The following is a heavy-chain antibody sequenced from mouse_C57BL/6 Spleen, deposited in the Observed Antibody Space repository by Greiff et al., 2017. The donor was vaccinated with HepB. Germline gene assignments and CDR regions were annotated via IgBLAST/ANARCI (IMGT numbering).Heavy chain of an antibody. CDR1: GFTFSDYG. CDR3: ARAGYYGSSSWYFDV. J-gene: IGHJ1*03. Sequence: EVQLQESGGGLVKPGGSLKLSCAASGFTFSDYGMHWVRQAPEKGLEWVAYISSGSSTIYYADTVKGRFTISRDNAKNTLFLQMTSLRSEDTAMYYCARAGYYGSSSWYFDVWGTGTTVTVSS. D-gene: IGHD1-1*01. V-gene: IGHV5-17*01. CDR2: ISSGSSTI.